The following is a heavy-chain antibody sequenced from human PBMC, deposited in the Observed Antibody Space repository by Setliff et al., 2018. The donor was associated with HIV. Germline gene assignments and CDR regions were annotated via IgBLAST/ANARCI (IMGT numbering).Heavy chain of an antibody. D-gene: IGHD2-8*01. CDR3: ATKVYCTNGVWLDAFDI. CDR2: IIPNSAGT. CDR1: GYTFTGYF. V-gene: IGHV1-2*06. J-gene: IGHJ3*02. Sequence: EASVKVSCKASGYTFTGYFIHWVRQAPGQGLEWMGRIIPNSAGTNYAQKFQGRVTMTRDTSISTAYMELSRLRSDDTAVYYCATKVYCTNGVWLDAFDIWGQGTMVTVSS.